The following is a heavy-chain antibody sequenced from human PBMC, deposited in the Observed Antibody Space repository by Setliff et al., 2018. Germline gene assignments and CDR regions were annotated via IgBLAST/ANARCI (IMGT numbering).Heavy chain of an antibody. CDR1: GGTFSDYY. Sequence: SGTLSLTCAAYGGTFSDYYWTWIRQPPGKGLEWIGEINHRGSTNYNPSLKSRATISIDTSKDQFSLKLISMSAADTAVYFCARGRNIAARLLDSWGQGALVTVSS. J-gene: IGHJ4*02. CDR2: INHRGST. CDR3: ARGRNIAARLLDS. D-gene: IGHD6-6*01. V-gene: IGHV4-34*01.